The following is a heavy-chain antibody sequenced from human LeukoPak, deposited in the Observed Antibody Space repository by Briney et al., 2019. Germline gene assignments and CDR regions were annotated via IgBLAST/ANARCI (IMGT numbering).Heavy chain of an antibody. V-gene: IGHV4-4*02. J-gene: IGHJ5*02. CDR2: IYHSGST. CDR1: GGSISSSNW. Sequence: SETLSLTCTVSGGSISSSNWWSWVRQPPGKGLEWIGEIYHSGSTNYNPSLKSRVTISVDKSKNQFSLKLSSVTAADTAVYYCAREPMVGGSYPNLLGFDPWGQGTLVTVSS. D-gene: IGHD1-26*01. CDR3: AREPMVGGSYPNLLGFDP.